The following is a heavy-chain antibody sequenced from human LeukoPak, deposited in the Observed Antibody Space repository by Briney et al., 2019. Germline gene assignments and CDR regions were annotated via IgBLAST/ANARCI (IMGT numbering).Heavy chain of an antibody. Sequence: ASVKVSCKASGYTFTSYYMHWVRQAPGQGLEWMGIINPSGGSTSYAQKFQGRVTMTRDTSTSTVYMELSSLRSEDTAVYYCARDGGDILTGWNAFDIWGQGTRVTVSS. V-gene: IGHV1-46*01. D-gene: IGHD3-9*01. CDR1: GYTFTSYY. CDR2: INPSGGST. J-gene: IGHJ3*02. CDR3: ARDGGDILTGWNAFDI.